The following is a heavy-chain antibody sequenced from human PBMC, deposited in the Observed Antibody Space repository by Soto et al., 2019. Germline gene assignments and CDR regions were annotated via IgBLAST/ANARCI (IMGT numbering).Heavy chain of an antibody. D-gene: IGHD1-1*01. CDR2: IYYSGSN. J-gene: IGHJ5*02. V-gene: IGHV4-31*03. CDR1: GGSFSSGGYY. CDR3: WRNDRRDPNWFDP. Sequence: QVQLQESGPGLVKPSQTLSLTCTVSGGSFSSGGYYWSWIRPHPGKGLEWIGYIYYSGSNYYNPSPKRRVTISVDTSKNQFHLKLSPVTAADTAVDYCWRNDRRDPNWFDPWGQGTLVTVA.